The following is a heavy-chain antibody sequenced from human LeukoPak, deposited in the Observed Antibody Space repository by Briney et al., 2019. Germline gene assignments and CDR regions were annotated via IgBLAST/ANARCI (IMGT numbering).Heavy chain of an antibody. CDR1: GFTFSSYS. J-gene: IGHJ4*02. V-gene: IGHV3-66*01. CDR3: ARDKGTSYLSSFDY. Sequence: GGSLRLSCAASGFTFSSYSMMWVRQAPGKGLEWVSVIYSGGSTYYADSVKGRFTIPRDNSKNTLYLQMNSLRAEDTAVYYCARDKGTSYLSSFDYWGQGTLVTVSS. D-gene: IGHD6-6*01. CDR2: IYSGGST.